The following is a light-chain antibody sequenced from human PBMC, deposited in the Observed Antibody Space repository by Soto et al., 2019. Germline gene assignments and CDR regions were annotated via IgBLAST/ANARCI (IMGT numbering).Light chain of an antibody. Sequence: DIPMTQSPPYVSASVGDRVTSSCRASQDAGSWLSWFHQKPGGAPHLLIFHTSRKKSGVPPRFAGRGSGTEFTLAISSLQPEDFGTYYGQHADGLRALTFGGGTAVEI. CDR3: QHADGLRALT. J-gene: IGKJ4*01. CDR1: QDAGSW. V-gene: IGKV1-12*01. CDR2: HTS.